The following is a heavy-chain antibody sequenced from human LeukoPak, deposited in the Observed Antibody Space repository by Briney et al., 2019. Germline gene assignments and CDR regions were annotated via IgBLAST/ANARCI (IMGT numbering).Heavy chain of an antibody. CDR1: GASISTYY. J-gene: IGHJ4*02. D-gene: IGHD2-15*01. Sequence: SETLSLTCAVSGASISTYYWSWIRQPPGKGLEWIGYIFYTGSTNYNPSLKRRVTISVDTSKNQFSLKLSSVTAADTAVYYCAREGYCSGGSCYSDYWGQGTLVTVSS. CDR3: AREGYCSGGSCYSDY. CDR2: IFYTGST. V-gene: IGHV4-59*01.